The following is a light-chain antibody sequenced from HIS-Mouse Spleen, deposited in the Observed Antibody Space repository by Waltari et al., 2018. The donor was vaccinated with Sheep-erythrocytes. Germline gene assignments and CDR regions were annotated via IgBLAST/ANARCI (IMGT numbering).Light chain of an antibody. Sequence: SYVLTQPPSVSVAPGKTARITCGGNNIGSKSVHWYQQKPGQAPVLVVYDDSDRPSGGPERFSGSNSGNTATLTISRVEAGDEADYYCQVWDSSSDHPYVFGTGTKVTVL. CDR3: QVWDSSSDHPYV. CDR1: NIGSKS. CDR2: DDS. J-gene: IGLJ1*01. V-gene: IGLV3-21*03.